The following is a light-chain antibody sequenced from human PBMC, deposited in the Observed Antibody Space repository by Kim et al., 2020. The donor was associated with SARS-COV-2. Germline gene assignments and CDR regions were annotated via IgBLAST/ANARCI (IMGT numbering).Light chain of an antibody. Sequence: SVSPGQTASISCSGDKLGDKYACWYQQKPGQSPVVVIYQDRLRPSGIPERFSGSNSGNTATLTISGTQAMDEADYYCQAWDSSSVVFGGGTQLTVL. CDR1: KLGDKY. J-gene: IGLJ2*01. CDR3: QAWDSSSVV. CDR2: QDR. V-gene: IGLV3-1*01.